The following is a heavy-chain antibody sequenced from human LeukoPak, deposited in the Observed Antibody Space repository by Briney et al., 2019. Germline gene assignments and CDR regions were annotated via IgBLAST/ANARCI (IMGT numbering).Heavy chain of an antibody. D-gene: IGHD3-22*01. CDR2: IYYSGSA. Sequence: SETLSLTCTVSGGSISSYYWGWIRQPPGKGLEWIGSIYYSGSAYYNPSLKSRVTISVDTSKNQFSLKLSSVTAADTAVYYCARGSGYYYVDFDYWGQGTLVTVSS. J-gene: IGHJ4*02. V-gene: IGHV4-39*01. CDR1: GGSISSYY. CDR3: ARGSGYYYVDFDY.